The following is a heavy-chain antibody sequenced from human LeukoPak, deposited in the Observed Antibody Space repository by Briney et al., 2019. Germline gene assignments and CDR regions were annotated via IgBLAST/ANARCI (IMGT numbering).Heavy chain of an antibody. V-gene: IGHV1-46*01. CDR2: IDPTGGTT. Sequence: ASVKVSCKASGYTFTSYYMHWVRQAPGQGREWMGIIDPTGGTTSSAQKFQDRLTMTRDTSTSTVYMELSSLRSGDTALYYCASRIEQAFDIWGQGTMVTVSS. D-gene: IGHD1-14*01. CDR1: GYTFTSYY. J-gene: IGHJ3*02. CDR3: ASRIEQAFDI.